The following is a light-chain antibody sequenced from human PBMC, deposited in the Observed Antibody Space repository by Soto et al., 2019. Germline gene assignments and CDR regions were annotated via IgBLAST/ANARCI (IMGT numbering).Light chain of an antibody. CDR1: SSDVGGFNY. Sequence: QSALTQPRSVSGSPGQSVTISCTGTSSDVGGFNYVSWYQQHPGKAPQLMIYDVTKRPSGVPDRFSGSKSGYTASLTISGLQAEDEADYYCCSYAGSYTFVFGIGTKLTVL. J-gene: IGLJ1*01. V-gene: IGLV2-11*01. CDR2: DVT. CDR3: CSYAGSYTFV.